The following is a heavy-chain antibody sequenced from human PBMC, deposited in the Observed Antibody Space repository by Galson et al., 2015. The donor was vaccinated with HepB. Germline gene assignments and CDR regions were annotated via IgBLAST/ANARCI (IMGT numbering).Heavy chain of an antibody. V-gene: IGHV3-30-3*01. Sequence: SLRLSCAASGFTFSSYAMHWVRQAPGKGLEWVAVISYDGSNKYYADSVKGRFTISRDNSKNTLYLQMNSLRAEDTAVYYCAREHYYDSRGHAFDIWGQGTMVTVSS. CDR3: AREHYYDSRGHAFDI. CDR2: ISYDGSNK. J-gene: IGHJ3*02. CDR1: GFTFSSYA. D-gene: IGHD3-22*01.